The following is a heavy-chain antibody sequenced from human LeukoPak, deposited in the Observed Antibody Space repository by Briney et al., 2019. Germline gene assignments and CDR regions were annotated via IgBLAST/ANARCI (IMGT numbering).Heavy chain of an antibody. Sequence: SETLSLTCTVSGYSINSGYYWGWIRQPPGKGLEWIGSIYYSGSTYYNPSLKSRVTISVDTSKNQFSLKLSSVTAADTAVYYCARDFAVLRYFDWLFSSRFDPWGQGTLVTVSS. V-gene: IGHV4-38-2*02. D-gene: IGHD3-9*01. CDR2: IYYSGST. CDR3: ARDFAVLRYFDWLFSSRFDP. J-gene: IGHJ5*02. CDR1: GYSINSGYY.